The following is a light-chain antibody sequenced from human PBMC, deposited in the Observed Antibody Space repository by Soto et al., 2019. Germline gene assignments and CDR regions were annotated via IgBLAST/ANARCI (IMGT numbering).Light chain of an antibody. CDR2: LNSDGSH. J-gene: IGLJ3*02. CDR1: SGHSSYA. Sequence: QLVLTQSPSASASLGASVKLTCTLSSGHSSYAIAWHQQQPEKGPRYLMKLNSDGSHSKGDGIPDRFSGSSSGTERYLTISSLQSEDEADYYCQTWSTGIRVFGRGTKVTVL. CDR3: QTWSTGIRV. V-gene: IGLV4-69*01.